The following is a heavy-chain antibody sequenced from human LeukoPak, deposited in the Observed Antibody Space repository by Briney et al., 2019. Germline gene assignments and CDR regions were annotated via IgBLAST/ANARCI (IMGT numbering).Heavy chain of an antibody. V-gene: IGHV3-23*01. Sequence: GGSLRLSCAASGFTFSSYAMSWVRQAPGKGLEWVSGISGSGGSTYYADSVKGRFTISRDNSKNTLYLQMNSLRAEDTAVYYCARDEGGSPDYWGQGTLVTVSS. J-gene: IGHJ4*02. CDR2: ISGSGGST. D-gene: IGHD2-15*01. CDR1: GFTFSSYA. CDR3: ARDEGGSPDY.